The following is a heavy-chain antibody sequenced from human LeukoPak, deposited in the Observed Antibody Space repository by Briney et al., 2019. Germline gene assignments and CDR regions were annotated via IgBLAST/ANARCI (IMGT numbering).Heavy chain of an antibody. CDR2: IYSTGST. V-gene: IGHV4-4*07. CDR1: GGSISSYY. Sequence: SETLSLTCTVSGGSISSYYWSWIRQPAGKGLEWIGRIYSTGSTNYNPSLKSRVTMSVDTSKNQFSLRLRSVTAADTAVYYCARGRHVAAGTINDYWGQGTLVTVSS. J-gene: IGHJ4*02. CDR3: ARGRHVAAGTINDY. D-gene: IGHD6-13*01.